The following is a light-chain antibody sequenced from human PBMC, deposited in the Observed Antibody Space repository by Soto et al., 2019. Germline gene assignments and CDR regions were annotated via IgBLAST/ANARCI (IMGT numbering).Light chain of an antibody. J-gene: IGKJ1*01. Sequence: EIVMTQSPATLSVSPGERVTLSCRASQDIRSSLAWYQQKPGQAPRLLIYGASSRATGIPDRFSGSGSGTDFTLTISSLQPDDFATYYCQHYNSYSEAFGQGTKVDIK. CDR3: QHYNSYSEA. CDR2: GAS. V-gene: IGKV3D-15*01. CDR1: QDIRSS.